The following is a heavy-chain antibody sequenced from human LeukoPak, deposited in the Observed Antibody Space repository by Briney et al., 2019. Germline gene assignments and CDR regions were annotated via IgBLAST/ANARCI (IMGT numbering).Heavy chain of an antibody. D-gene: IGHD3-22*01. CDR1: GGSISSYY. CDR3: ARSHYYDSSGSHDNWFDP. Sequence: PSETLSLTCTVSGGSISSYYWSWIRQPPGKGLEWIGYIYYSGSTNYNPSLKSRVTISVDTSKNQFSLKLSSVTAADTAVFYCARSHYYDSSGSHDNWFDPWGQGTLVTVSS. J-gene: IGHJ5*02. V-gene: IGHV4-59*12. CDR2: IYYSGST.